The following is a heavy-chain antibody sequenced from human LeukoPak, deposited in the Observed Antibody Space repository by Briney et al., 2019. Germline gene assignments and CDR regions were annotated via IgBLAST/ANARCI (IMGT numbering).Heavy chain of an antibody. CDR1: GFTFSSYA. Sequence: GGSLRLSCAASGFTFSSYAMSWVRQAPGKGLEWVSAISGSGGSTYYADSVKGRFTISRDNSKNTLYLQMNSLRAEDTAVYYCAKDRPQVTTAMTLYYLDYWGQGTLVTVSS. V-gene: IGHV3-23*01. J-gene: IGHJ4*02. CDR3: AKDRPQVTTAMTLYYLDY. CDR2: ISGSGGST. D-gene: IGHD5-18*01.